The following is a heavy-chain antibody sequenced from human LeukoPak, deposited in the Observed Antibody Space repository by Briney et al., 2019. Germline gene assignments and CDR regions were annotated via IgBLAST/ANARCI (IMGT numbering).Heavy chain of an antibody. J-gene: IGHJ3*02. CDR2: INSDGSST. Sequence: GGSLRLSCAASGFTFSSYWMHWVRQAPGKGLVWVSRINSDGSSTSYADSVKGRFTISRDNAKNTLYLQMNSLGAEDTAVYYCARDPGIAVAGPSDAFDIWGQGTMVTVSS. CDR3: ARDPGIAVAGPSDAFDI. CDR1: GFTFSSYW. V-gene: IGHV3-74*01. D-gene: IGHD6-19*01.